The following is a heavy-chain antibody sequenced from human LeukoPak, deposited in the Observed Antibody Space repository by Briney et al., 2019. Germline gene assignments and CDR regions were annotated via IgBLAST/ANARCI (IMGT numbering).Heavy chain of an antibody. CDR1: GFMFSNYA. J-gene: IGHJ3*02. D-gene: IGHD6-19*01. CDR3: AKDSVAGNGRWDAFDI. V-gene: IGHV3-23*01. CDR2: INGGPATA. Sequence: PGGSLRLSCVASGFMFSNYAMNWVRQAPGRGLECVSSINGGPATANYADSVKGRFTSSRDDSKSTLYLQMNSLRVEDTAIYYCAKDSVAGNGRWDAFDIWGQGTMVTVSS.